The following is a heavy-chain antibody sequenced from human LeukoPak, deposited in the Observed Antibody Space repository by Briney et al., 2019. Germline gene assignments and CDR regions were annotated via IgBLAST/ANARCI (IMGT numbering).Heavy chain of an antibody. CDR2: IYTSGST. CDR3: ARSSSKDYYDSL. CDR1: GGSISSGSYY. Sequence: SQTLSLTCTVSGGSISSGSYYWSWIRQPAGKGLEWIGRIYTSGSTNYNPSLKSRVTISVDTSKNQFSLKLSSVTAADTAVYYCARSSSKDYYDSLWGQGTLVTVSS. D-gene: IGHD3-22*01. J-gene: IGHJ4*02. V-gene: IGHV4-61*02.